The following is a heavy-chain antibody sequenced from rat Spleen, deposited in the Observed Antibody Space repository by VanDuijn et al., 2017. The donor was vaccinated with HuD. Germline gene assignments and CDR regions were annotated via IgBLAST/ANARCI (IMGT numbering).Heavy chain of an antibody. CDR3: PRHETELFRPTRQYYFDY. V-gene: IGHV5S11*01. CDR1: GFTFSNYY. Sequence: EVQLVESGGGLVQPGRSMKLSCAALGFTFSNYYMAWVRQAPTKGLEWVASISTGGGNTYYRDSVKGRFTISRDNAKRTLYLQMDSLRSEGTATYYCPRHETELFRPTRQYYFDYWGQGLMVTVSS. J-gene: IGHJ2*01. D-gene: IGHD3-2*01. CDR2: ISTGGGNT.